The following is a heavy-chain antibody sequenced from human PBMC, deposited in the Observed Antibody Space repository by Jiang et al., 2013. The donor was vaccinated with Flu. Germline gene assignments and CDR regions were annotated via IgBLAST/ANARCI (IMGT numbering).Heavy chain of an antibody. D-gene: IGHD3-22*01. CDR3: AKAQYYYDSSGYYTYYFDY. Sequence: QLLESGGGVVQPGRSLRLSCAASGFTFSSYGMHWVRQAPGKGLEWVAVISYDGSNKYYADSVKGRFTISRDNSKNTLYLQMNSLRAEDTAVYYCAKAQYYYDSSGYYTYYFDYWGQGTLVTVSS. V-gene: IGHV3-30*18. CDR2: ISYDGSNK. CDR1: GFTFSSYG. J-gene: IGHJ4*02.